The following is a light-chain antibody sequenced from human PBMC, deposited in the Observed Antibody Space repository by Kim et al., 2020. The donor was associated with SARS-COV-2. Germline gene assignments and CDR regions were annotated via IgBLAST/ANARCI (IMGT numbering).Light chain of an antibody. J-gene: IGLJ3*02. V-gene: IGLV3-9*01. CDR3: QVWDSSTARV. CDR2: RDS. CDR1: SSGSKN. Sequence: VAMGQAARVTWGGNSSGSKNVHWYQRKAGEATVLVIYRDSNRASGIPGRFSGSNAGNTATLTISRAQAGDEADYYCQVWDSSTARVFGGGTKLTVL.